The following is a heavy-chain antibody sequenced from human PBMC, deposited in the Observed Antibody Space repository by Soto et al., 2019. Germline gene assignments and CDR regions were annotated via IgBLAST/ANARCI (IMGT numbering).Heavy chain of an antibody. J-gene: IGHJ6*02. CDR1: GFTVSSNY. Sequence: EVQLVETGGGLIQPGGSLRLSCAASGFTVSSNYMSWVRQAPGKGLEWVSVIYSGGSTYYADSVKGRFTISRDNSKNTLYLQMNSLRAEDTAVYYCARDAGLRGYNRENDYYYGMDVWGQGTTVTVSS. V-gene: IGHV3-53*02. D-gene: IGHD5-18*01. CDR3: ARDAGLRGYNRENDYYYGMDV. CDR2: IYSGGST.